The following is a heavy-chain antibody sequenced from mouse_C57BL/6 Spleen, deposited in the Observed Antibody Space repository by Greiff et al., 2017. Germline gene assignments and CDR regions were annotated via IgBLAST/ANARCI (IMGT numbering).Heavy chain of an antibody. J-gene: IGHJ4*01. Sequence: VQLQQSGAELVRPGASVTLSCKASGYTFTDYEMHWVKQTPVHGLEWIGAIDPETGGTAYNQKFKGKAILTADKSSSTAYMELRSLTSEDSAVYYCTRWYGSSYDYAMDYWGQGTSVTVSS. CDR3: TRWYGSSYDYAMDY. V-gene: IGHV1-15*01. D-gene: IGHD1-1*01. CDR1: GYTFTDYE. CDR2: IDPETGGT.